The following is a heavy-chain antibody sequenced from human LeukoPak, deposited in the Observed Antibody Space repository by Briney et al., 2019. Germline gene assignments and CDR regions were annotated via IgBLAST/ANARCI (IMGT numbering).Heavy chain of an antibody. J-gene: IGHJ4*02. Sequence: ASVKVSCKASGYTFTDYYIYWVRQAPGQGLEWMGWISAYNGNTNYAQKLQGRVTMTTDTSTSTAYMELRSLRSDDTAVYYCARGSGSYYGGTTGYFDYWGQGTLVTVSS. D-gene: IGHD1-26*01. CDR3: ARGSGSYYGGTTGYFDY. CDR1: GYTFTDYY. V-gene: IGHV1-18*04. CDR2: ISAYNGNT.